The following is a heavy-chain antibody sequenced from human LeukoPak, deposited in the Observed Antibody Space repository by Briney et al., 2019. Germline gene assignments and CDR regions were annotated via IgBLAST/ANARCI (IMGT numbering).Heavy chain of an antibody. J-gene: IGHJ4*02. CDR2: ISGSGGST. V-gene: IGHV3-23*01. CDR3: VKVPQYYYDSSGYLDY. CDR1: GFTFSSYA. Sequence: GGSLRLSCAASGFTFSSYAMSWVRQAPGKGLEWVSAISGSGGSTYYADSVKGRFTISRDNSKNTLYLQMNSLRAEDTAVYYCVKVPQYYYDSSGYLDYWGQGTLVTVSS. D-gene: IGHD3-22*01.